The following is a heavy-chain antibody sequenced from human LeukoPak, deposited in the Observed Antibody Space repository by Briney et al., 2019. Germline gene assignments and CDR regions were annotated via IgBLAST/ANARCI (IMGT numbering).Heavy chain of an antibody. CDR2: VKQDGSAK. CDR3: ARERGSKCFDY. D-gene: IGHD3-10*01. Sequence: GGSLRLSCAASGFTFSSYWMSWVRQAPGKGLEWVANVKQDGSAKYYVDSVKGRFTISRDNAKNSLYLQMNSLRAEDTAVYYCARERGSKCFDYWGQGTLVTVSS. CDR1: GFTFSSYW. V-gene: IGHV3-7*01. J-gene: IGHJ4*02.